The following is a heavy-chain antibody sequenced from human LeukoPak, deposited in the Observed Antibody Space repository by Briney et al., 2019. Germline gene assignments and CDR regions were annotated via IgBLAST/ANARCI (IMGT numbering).Heavy chain of an antibody. V-gene: IGHV3-23*01. D-gene: IGHD3-22*01. Sequence: GGSLRLSCAASGFTFSSYAMSWVRQAPGKGLEWVSAISGSGGSTYYADSVKGRFTISRDNSKNTLYLQMNSLRAEDTAVYYCAKAYDSSGPHPRYFDYWGQGTLVTVSS. CDR1: GFTFSSYA. J-gene: IGHJ4*02. CDR3: AKAYDSSGPHPRYFDY. CDR2: ISGSGGST.